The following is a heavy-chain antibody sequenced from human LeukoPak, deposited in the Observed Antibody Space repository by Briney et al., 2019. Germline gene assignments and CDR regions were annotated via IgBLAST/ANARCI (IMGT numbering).Heavy chain of an antibody. CDR2: IKSKTDGGTT. D-gene: IGHD2-2*01. J-gene: IGHJ6*02. CDR3: TTSLGYCSSTSCYVYRSYYYYDMDV. V-gene: IGHV3-15*07. CDR1: GFTFSNAW. Sequence: AGGSLRLSCAASGFTFSNAWMSWVRQAPGKGLEWVGRIKSKTDGGTTDYAAPVKARFTISRDDSKNTLYLQMNSLITEDTAVYYCTTSLGYCSSTSCYVYRSYYYYDMDVWGQGTTVTVSS.